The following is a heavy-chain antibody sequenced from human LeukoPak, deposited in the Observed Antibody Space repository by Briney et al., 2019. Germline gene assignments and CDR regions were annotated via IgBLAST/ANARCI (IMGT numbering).Heavy chain of an antibody. CDR2: IRYDGSNK. Sequence: GGSLRLSCAASGFTFSSYGMHWVRQAPGKGLEWVAFIRYDGSNKYYADSVKGRFTISRDNSKNTLYLQMNGLRAEDTAVYYCARVARYGDYIGGSDYWGQGALVTVSS. J-gene: IGHJ4*02. D-gene: IGHD4-17*01. CDR3: ARVARYGDYIGGSDY. V-gene: IGHV3-30*02. CDR1: GFTFSSYG.